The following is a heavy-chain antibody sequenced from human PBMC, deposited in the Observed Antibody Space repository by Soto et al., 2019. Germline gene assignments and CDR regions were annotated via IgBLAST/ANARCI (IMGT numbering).Heavy chain of an antibody. J-gene: IGHJ4*02. CDR1: GFTFSSYA. Sequence: GGSLRLSCAAFGFTFSSYAMSWVRQAPGKGLEWVSTITYSGDSTNYADSVKGRVTISRDNSKNTLYLQMNSLRAEDTAVYYCAKGGRSSSFDYWGQGTLVTVSS. CDR2: ITYSGDST. D-gene: IGHD2-15*01. V-gene: IGHV3-23*01. CDR3: AKGGRSSSFDY.